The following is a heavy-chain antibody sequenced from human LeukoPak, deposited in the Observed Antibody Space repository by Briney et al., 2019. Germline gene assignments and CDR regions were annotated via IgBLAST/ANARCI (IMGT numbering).Heavy chain of an antibody. J-gene: IGHJ4*02. V-gene: IGHV4-59*08. CDR3: AILVVAANAYYFDY. CDR1: GGSISSYY. Sequence: SETLSLTCTVSGGSISSYYWSWIRQPPGKGLEWIGYIYYSGSTNYNPSLKSRVTISVDTSKNHFSLKLSSVTAADTAVYYCAILVVAANAYYFDYWGQGTLVTVSS. CDR2: IYYSGST. D-gene: IGHD2-8*02.